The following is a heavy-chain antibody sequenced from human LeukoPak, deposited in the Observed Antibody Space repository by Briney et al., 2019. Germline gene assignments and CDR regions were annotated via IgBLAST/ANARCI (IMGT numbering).Heavy chain of an antibody. J-gene: IGHJ4*02. CDR2: IWYDGSNK. V-gene: IGHV3-33*06. CDR1: GFTFSSYG. Sequence: GGSLRLSCAASGFTFSSYGMHWVRQAPGKGLEWVAAIWYDGSNKYYADSVKGRFTISRDNSKNTLYLQMNSLRAEDTAVYYCAKDASPYIDYWGQGTLVTVSS. CDR3: AKDASPYIDY. D-gene: IGHD1-14*01.